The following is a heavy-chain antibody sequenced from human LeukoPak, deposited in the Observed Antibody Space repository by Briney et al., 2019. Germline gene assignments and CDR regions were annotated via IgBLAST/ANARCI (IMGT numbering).Heavy chain of an antibody. CDR2: MNPNSANT. CDR1: GNTFSSYD. Sequence: ASVKVSCKASGNTFSSYDINWVRQAAGQGLEWMGWMNPNSANTGYAQKFQGRVTMTRNTSISTACMELRSLRSEDTAVYYCARARIGETVMYYFDYWGQGTLVTVSS. J-gene: IGHJ4*02. D-gene: IGHD3-10*01. CDR3: ARARIGETVMYYFDY. V-gene: IGHV1-8*01.